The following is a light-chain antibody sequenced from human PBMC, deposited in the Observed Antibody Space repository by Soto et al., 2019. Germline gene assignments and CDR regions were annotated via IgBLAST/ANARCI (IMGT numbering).Light chain of an antibody. J-gene: IGLJ2*01. CDR2: YND. V-gene: IGLV1-44*01. CDR1: TSNIGRNT. CDR3: AAWDDSLNGHVV. Sequence: QSVLTQPPSASGTPGQRVTISCSGSTSNIGRNTVNWYQQLPGTAPKLLIYYNDQRPSGVPDRFSGSKSGTSASLAISGLQSEDEGDYYCAAWDDSLNGHVVFGGGTQLTVL.